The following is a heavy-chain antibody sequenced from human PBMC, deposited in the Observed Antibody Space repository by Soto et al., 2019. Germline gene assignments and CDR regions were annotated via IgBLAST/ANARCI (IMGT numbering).Heavy chain of an antibody. V-gene: IGHV5-51*01. D-gene: IGHD6-13*01. CDR3: ARHISEWQQLGGRFDP. CDR1: GYSFTSYW. Sequence: GEPLKISCKGSGYSFTSYWIGCVRQMTGKGLEWMGIIYPGDSDTRYSPSFQGQVTISADKSISTAYLQWSSLKASDTAMYYCARHISEWQQLGGRFDPWGQGTLVTVSS. CDR2: IYPGDSDT. J-gene: IGHJ5*02.